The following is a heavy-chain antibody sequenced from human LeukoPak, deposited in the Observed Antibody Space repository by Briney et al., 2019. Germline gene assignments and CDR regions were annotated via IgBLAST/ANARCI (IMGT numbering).Heavy chain of an antibody. CDR1: GGSISSSSYY. CDR3: ARLHGTYYSNNY. Sequence: SETLSLTCTASGGSISSSSYYWGWIRQPPGKGLEWIGSIYYSGSTYYNPSLKSRATISVDTSKNQFSLKLSSVTATDTAVYYCARLHGTYYSNNYWGQGTLVTVSS. D-gene: IGHD3-10*01. J-gene: IGHJ4*02. CDR2: IYYSGST. V-gene: IGHV4-39*01.